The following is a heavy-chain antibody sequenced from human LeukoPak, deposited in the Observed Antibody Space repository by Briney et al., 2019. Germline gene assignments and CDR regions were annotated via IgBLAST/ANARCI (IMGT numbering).Heavy chain of an antibody. Sequence: PGSSVKVTCKASGDTFSSYAISWVRQAPGQGLEWMGGIIPIFGTANYAQKFQGRVTITADESTSTAYMELSSLRSEDTAVYYCARGRMAGTYVSDSWGQGTLVTVSS. CDR1: GDTFSSYA. CDR3: ARGRMAGTYVSDS. D-gene: IGHD6-19*01. V-gene: IGHV1-69*01. CDR2: IIPIFGTA. J-gene: IGHJ4*02.